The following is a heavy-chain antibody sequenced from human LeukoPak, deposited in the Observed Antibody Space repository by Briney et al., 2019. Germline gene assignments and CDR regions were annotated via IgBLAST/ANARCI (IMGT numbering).Heavy chain of an antibody. J-gene: IGHJ6*02. V-gene: IGHV3-23*01. CDR2: ISGSGGST. CDR3: AKGKYYYYGMDV. Sequence: GGSLRLSCAASGFTFSSYAMSRVRQAPGKGLEWVSAISGSGGSTYYADSVKGRFTISRDNSKNTLYLQMNSLRAEDTAVYYCAKGKYYYYGMDVWGQGTTVTVSS. CDR1: GFTFSSYA.